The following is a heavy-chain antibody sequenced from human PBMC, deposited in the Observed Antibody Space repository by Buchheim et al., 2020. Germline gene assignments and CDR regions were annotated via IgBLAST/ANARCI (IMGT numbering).Heavy chain of an antibody. V-gene: IGHV3-11*06. CDR2: ISSSSSYT. CDR1: GFTFSDYY. D-gene: IGHD3-3*01. Sequence: QVQLVESGGGLVKPGGSLRLSCAASGFTFSDYYMSWIRQAPGKGLEWVSYISSSSSYTNYADSVKGRFTISRDHAKNSLYLQMNSLRAEDTAVYYCARDGFPDYDFSAYGMDVWGQGTT. J-gene: IGHJ6*02. CDR3: ARDGFPDYDFSAYGMDV.